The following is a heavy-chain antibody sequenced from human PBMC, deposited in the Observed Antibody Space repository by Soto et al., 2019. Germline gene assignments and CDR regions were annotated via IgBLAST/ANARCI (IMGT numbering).Heavy chain of an antibody. CDR3: AKQVTPHSSGWPDALDI. J-gene: IGHJ3*02. D-gene: IGHD6-19*01. CDR2: TSYDGSNK. V-gene: IGHV3-30*18. Sequence: QVQLVESGGGVVQPGRSLRLSCAASGFTFSTYGMHWVRQAPGKGLEWVAVTSYDGSNKYYTDSVKGRFTISRDNSKNTRYLQMNSLRAEDTAVYYCAKQVTPHSSGWPDALDIWGQGTMVTVSS. CDR1: GFTFSTYG.